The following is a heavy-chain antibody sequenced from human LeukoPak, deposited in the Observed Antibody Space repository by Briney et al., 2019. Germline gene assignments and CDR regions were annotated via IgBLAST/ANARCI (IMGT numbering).Heavy chain of an antibody. CDR3: ARIRSISGVLYSRIPNYFYYAMDV. Sequence: ASVKVSCKASGYSFTSYGISWVRQAPGQGLEWMGWIPGNNGDRHYVEKFRGRVTMTTDTATSTAYMELRSLGSDDTAVYYCARIRSISGVLYSRIPNYFYYAMDVWGQGTTVTVSS. J-gene: IGHJ6*02. CDR1: GYSFTSYG. V-gene: IGHV1-18*01. CDR2: IPGNNGDR. D-gene: IGHD3-3*01.